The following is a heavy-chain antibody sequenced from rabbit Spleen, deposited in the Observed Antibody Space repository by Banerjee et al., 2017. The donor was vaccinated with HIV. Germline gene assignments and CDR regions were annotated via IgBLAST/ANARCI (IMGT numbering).Heavy chain of an antibody. CDR2: IDTSNGDT. CDR3: ARFYAGYGDFGYAAM. V-gene: IGHV1S45*01. CDR1: GFSFSSNW. D-gene: IGHD7-1*01. J-gene: IGHJ3*01. Sequence: LEESGGGLVKPGGTLTLTCTVSGFSFSSNWICWVRQAPGKGLEWIACIDTSNGDTDYANWPKGRFTISKASSTTVTLQMTSLTAADTATYFCARFYAGYGDFGYAAMWGQGTLVTVS.